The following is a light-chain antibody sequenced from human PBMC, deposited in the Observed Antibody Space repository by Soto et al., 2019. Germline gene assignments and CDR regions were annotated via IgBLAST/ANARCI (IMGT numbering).Light chain of an antibody. J-gene: IGLJ3*02. CDR3: AAWGDSLNTWV. CDR1: SSNIGSIA. CDR2: SDD. V-gene: IGLV1-44*01. Sequence: QSVLTQPPSASGTPGQRVTISCSGSSSNIGSIAVSWYQHFPGTAPKVLIYSDDQRPSGVPDRFSGSKSGTSASLAISGLRAEDEADYFCAAWGDSLNTWVFGGGTKLTVL.